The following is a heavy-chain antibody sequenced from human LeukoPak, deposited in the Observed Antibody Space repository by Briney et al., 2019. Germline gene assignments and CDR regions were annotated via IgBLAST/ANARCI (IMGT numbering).Heavy chain of an antibody. J-gene: IGHJ5*02. V-gene: IGHV3-23*01. CDR3: ANDRGFGEFLGYDP. Sequence: GASLRLSCAASGFTFSSYAMSWVRQAPGKGLEWVSAISGSGGNTYYADSVKGRFTISRDNSKNTLYLQMNSLRAEDTAVYYCANDRGFGEFLGYDPWGQGTLVTVSS. CDR1: GFTFSSYA. CDR2: ISGSGGNT. D-gene: IGHD3-10*01.